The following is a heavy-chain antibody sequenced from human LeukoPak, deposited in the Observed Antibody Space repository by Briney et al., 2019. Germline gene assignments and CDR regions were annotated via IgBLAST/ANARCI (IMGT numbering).Heavy chain of an antibody. V-gene: IGHV4-59*02. CDR3: ARENYGLFDP. J-gene: IGHJ5*02. D-gene: IGHD4-17*01. Sequence: SGTLSLTCTVSGGSVSSNYWSWLRQPPGKGLEWIGYIHYSGTTNYKSSLKSRVTISVDTSKNQFSLKLTSVTVADTAVYYCARENYGLFDPWGQGTLVTVSS. CDR2: IHYSGTT. CDR1: GGSVSSNY.